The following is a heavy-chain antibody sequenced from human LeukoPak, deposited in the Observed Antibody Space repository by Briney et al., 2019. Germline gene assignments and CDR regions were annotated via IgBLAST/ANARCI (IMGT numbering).Heavy chain of an antibody. J-gene: IGHJ4*02. D-gene: IGHD6-19*01. CDR2: ISWNSGST. V-gene: IGHV3-9*01. CDR1: GFIFNNYA. Sequence: GGSLRLSCAGSGFIFNNYAMHWVRQPPGKGLEWVSAISWNSGSTDYADSVKGRFTISRDNAKNSLYLQMNRLRVEDTAFYYCAKDNRRHYTSGPNPDSLHWGQGALVTVSS. CDR3: AKDNRRHYTSGPNPDSLH.